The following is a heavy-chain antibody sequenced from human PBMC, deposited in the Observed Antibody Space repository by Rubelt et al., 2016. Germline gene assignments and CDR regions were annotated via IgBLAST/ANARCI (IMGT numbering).Heavy chain of an antibody. V-gene: IGHV4-34*10. D-gene: IGHD2/OR15-2a*01. Sequence: QVQLQESGPGLVKPSGTLSLTCAVSGESLSGYYGNWIRQPPGKGLEWIGEVSHSGSTNYSPSTQSRDTISIDTSKNQFSLTLRSVTAADTAVYYCARDSKYQGLDVWGQGTTVTVSS. J-gene: IGHJ6*02. CDR2: VSHSGST. CDR1: GESLSGYY. CDR3: ARDSKYQGLDV.